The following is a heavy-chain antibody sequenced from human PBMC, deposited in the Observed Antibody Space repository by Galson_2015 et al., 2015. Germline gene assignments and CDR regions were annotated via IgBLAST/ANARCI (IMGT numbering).Heavy chain of an antibody. CDR3: ARDLMTTVTTVDY. D-gene: IGHD4-17*01. CDR2: ISSSSSYI. V-gene: IGHV3-21*01. Sequence: LRLSCAASGFTFSRYSMNWVRQAPGKGLEWVSSISSSSSYIYYADSVKGRFTISRDNAKNSLYLQMNSLRAEDTAVYYCARDLMTTVTTVDYWGQGTLVTVSS. J-gene: IGHJ4*02. CDR1: GFTFSRYS.